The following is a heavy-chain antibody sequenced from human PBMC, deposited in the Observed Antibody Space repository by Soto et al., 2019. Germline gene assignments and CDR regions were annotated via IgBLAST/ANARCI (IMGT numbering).Heavy chain of an antibody. D-gene: IGHD6-6*01. CDR1: GFIFSDFA. CDR3: ARDSGEQLVRRGFYYYYMDV. V-gene: IGHV3-73*01. CDR2: IRSKTNNYAT. Sequence: GGSLRLSCAASGFIFSDFAMHWVRQASGKGLEWVGRIRSKTNNYATAYAESVKGRFTISRDDSKNTAYLQMNSLRAEDTAVYYCARDSGEQLVRRGFYYYYMDVWGKGTTVTVSS. J-gene: IGHJ6*03.